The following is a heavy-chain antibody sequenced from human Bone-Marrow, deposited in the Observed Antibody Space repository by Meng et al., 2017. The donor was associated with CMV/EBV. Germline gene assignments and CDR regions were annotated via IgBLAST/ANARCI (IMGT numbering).Heavy chain of an antibody. D-gene: IGHD6-6*01. Sequence: GESLKISCAASGFTFSSYAMHWVRQAPGKGLEWVAVTSYDGSNKYYADSVKGRFTISRDNSKNTLYLQMNSLRAEDTAVYYCARAGFSSSSGRVMSYYYYGMDVWGQGTTVTVSS. V-gene: IGHV3-30-3*01. CDR3: ARAGFSSSSGRVMSYYYYGMDV. J-gene: IGHJ6*02. CDR2: TSYDGSNK. CDR1: GFTFSSYA.